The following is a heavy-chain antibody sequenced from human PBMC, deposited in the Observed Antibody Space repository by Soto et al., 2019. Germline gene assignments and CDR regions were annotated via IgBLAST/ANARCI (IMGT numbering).Heavy chain of an antibody. Sequence: SLRLSCAASGFTFSTYAMNWVRQAPGKGLEWISTISFSGDSTYYADSVKGRFTISRDNSKNTLYLQMNSLRAEDTAMYYCATRHLAYCSDGTCNPFDFWGQGALVSVSS. CDR3: ATRHLAYCSDGTCNPFDF. CDR2: ISFSGDST. D-gene: IGHD2-15*01. V-gene: IGHV3-23*01. CDR1: GFTFSTYA. J-gene: IGHJ4*02.